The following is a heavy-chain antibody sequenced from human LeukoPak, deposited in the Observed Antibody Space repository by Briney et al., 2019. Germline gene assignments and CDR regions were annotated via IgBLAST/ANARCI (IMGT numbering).Heavy chain of an antibody. CDR2: IIPIFGTA. D-gene: IGHD2-21*02. Sequence: SVKVSCKASGGTFTTYVITWVRQAPGQGLEWMGGIIPIFGTADYAQKFQGRVTITTDTSTSTVYMELSSLSSEDTAVYYCARGGCGDSAAPFDDWGQGTLVPVSS. CDR1: GGTFTTYV. J-gene: IGHJ4*02. CDR3: ARGGCGDSAAPFDD. V-gene: IGHV1-69*05.